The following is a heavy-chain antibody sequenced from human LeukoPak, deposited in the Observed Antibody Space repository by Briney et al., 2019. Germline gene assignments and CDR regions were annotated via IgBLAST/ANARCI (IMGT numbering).Heavy chain of an antibody. J-gene: IGHJ6*02. V-gene: IGHV1-2*04. CDR2: INPNSGGT. D-gene: IGHD2-15*01. Sequence: GASVKVSCKASGYTFTGYYMHWVRQAPGQGLEWMGWINPNSGGTNYAQKFQGWVTMTRDTSISTAYMELSRLRSDDTAVYCCAREASPYCSGGSCYSYYYGVDVWGQGTTVTVSS. CDR3: AREASPYCSGGSCYSYYYGVDV. CDR1: GYTFTGYY.